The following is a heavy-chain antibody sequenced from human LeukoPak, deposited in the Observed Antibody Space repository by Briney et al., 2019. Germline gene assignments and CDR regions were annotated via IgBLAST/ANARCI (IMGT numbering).Heavy chain of an antibody. CDR1: GYTLTELS. J-gene: IGHJ4*02. Sequence: GASVKVSCKVSGYTLTELSMRWVRQAPGKGLEWMGGFDPEDGETIYAQKFQGRVTMTEDTSTDTAYMELSSLRSEDTAVYYCASTGPYCSGGSCQYYFDYWGQGTLVTVSS. V-gene: IGHV1-24*01. D-gene: IGHD2-15*01. CDR2: FDPEDGET. CDR3: ASTGPYCSGGSCQYYFDY.